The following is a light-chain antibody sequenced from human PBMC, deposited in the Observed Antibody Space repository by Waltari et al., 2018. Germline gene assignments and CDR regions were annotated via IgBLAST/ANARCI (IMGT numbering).Light chain of an antibody. J-gene: IGKJ1*01. V-gene: IGKV3-20*01. Sequence: EIVLTQSPGTLSLSPGERATLSCRASQTVTGSYLAWYQQKPGQAPRLLIYGASSRATGIPDRFSGSGSGTDFTLTISRLEPEDFAVYYCQDSATFGQGTKVEIK. CDR3: QDSAT. CDR2: GAS. CDR1: QTVTGSY.